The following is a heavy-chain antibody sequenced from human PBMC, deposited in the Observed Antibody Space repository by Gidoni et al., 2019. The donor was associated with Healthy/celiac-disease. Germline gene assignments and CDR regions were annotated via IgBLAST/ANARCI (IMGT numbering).Heavy chain of an antibody. CDR3: ARQGSGGSYPLDY. V-gene: IGHV4-39*01. D-gene: IGHD1-26*01. J-gene: IGHJ4*02. Sequence: QLQLQESGPGLVKPSETLSLTCTVSGGSISSSSYYWGWIRQPPGKGLEWIGSIYYSGSTYYNPSLKSRVTISVDTSKNQFSLKLSSVTAADTAVYYCARQGSGGSYPLDYWGQGTLVTVSS. CDR2: IYYSGST. CDR1: GGSISSSSYY.